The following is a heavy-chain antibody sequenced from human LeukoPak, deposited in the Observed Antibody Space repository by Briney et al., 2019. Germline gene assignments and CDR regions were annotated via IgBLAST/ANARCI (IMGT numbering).Heavy chain of an antibody. CDR3: TRLFYNSGFPDR. J-gene: IGHJ5*02. CDR2: FSSRNSYI. CDR1: GFIFSSYS. D-gene: IGHD6-19*01. V-gene: IGHV3-21*04. Sequence: GGSLRLSCTASGFIFSSYSMSWVRDAPGKGLEWVSSFSSRNSYIYYADSVKGRFTISRDDAKNSLSVQMNSRKTEDTAVYYCTRLFYNSGFPDRWGQGTMVTVSS.